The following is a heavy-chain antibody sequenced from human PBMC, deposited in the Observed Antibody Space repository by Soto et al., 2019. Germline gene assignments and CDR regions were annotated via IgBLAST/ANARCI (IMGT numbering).Heavy chain of an antibody. CDR1: GFTFSNAW. CDR3: TFNAPNYYYYGMDV. Sequence: GGSLRLSCAASGFTFSNAWMNWVRQAPGKGLEWVGRIKSKTDGGTTDYAAPVKGRFTISRDDSKNTLYLQMNSLKTEDTAVYYCTFNAPNYYYYGMDVWGQGTTVTVSS. J-gene: IGHJ6*02. D-gene: IGHD2-2*01. V-gene: IGHV3-15*07. CDR2: IKSKTDGGTT.